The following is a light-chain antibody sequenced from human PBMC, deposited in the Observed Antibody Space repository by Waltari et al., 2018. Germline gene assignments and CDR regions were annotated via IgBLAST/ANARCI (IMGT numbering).Light chain of an antibody. CDR1: QSVLRTSSNKTF. CDR2: WAS. J-gene: IGKJ3*01. V-gene: IGKV4-1*01. CDR3: QQYYDSPIT. Sequence: DIVMTQSPDSLTLSLGERATISCKSSQSVLRTSSNKTFLAWYQQKSGQPPKLLFYWASTREAGVPDRFSGSGSGTDFTLTISSLQSEDVAIYYCQQYYDSPITFGPGTKVDV.